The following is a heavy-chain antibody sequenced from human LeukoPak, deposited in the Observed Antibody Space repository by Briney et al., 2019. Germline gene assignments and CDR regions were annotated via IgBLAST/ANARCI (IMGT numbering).Heavy chain of an antibody. CDR3: ARDRYGDHTYFDY. J-gene: IGHJ4*02. V-gene: IGHV4-30-2*01. D-gene: IGHD4-17*01. CDR1: GGSISSGGYS. CDR2: IYHSGST. Sequence: TPSQTLSLTCAVSGGSISSGGYSWSWIRQPPGKGLEWIGYIYHSGSTYYNPSLKSRVTISVDRSKNQFSPKLSSVTAADTAVYYCARDRYGDHTYFDYWGQGTLVTVSS.